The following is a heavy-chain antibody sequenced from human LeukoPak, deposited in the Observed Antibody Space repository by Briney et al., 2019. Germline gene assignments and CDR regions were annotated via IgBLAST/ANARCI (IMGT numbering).Heavy chain of an antibody. CDR1: GFTFSSYS. J-gene: IGHJ3*02. D-gene: IGHD5-24*01. CDR3: ARMATLDAFDI. Sequence: GGSLTLSCAASGFTFSSYSMNWVRQAPAKGLEWVSSISSSSSYTYYAASVKGRFTISRDNAKNSLYLQMNSLRAEDTAVYYCARMATLDAFDIWGQGTMVTVSS. CDR2: ISSSSSYT. V-gene: IGHV3-21*01.